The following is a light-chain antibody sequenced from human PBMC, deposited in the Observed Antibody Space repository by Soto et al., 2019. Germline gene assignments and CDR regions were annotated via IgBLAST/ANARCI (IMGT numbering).Light chain of an antibody. CDR3: MHSVEIPPT. Sequence: DIVITQTPLSLSVTPGQPASISCQSSQSLLHSDGKTYLSWYLQRPGQPLRLLIYEVSNRFSGVPDRLNGSGSGTDFTLKISRVEAEDVGVYYCMHSVEIPPTFGQGTKVDIK. V-gene: IGKV2D-29*01. J-gene: IGKJ1*01. CDR2: EVS. CDR1: QSLLHSDGKTY.